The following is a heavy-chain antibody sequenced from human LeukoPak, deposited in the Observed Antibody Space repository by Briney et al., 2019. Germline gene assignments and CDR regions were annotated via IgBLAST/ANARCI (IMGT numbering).Heavy chain of an antibody. V-gene: IGHV3-53*01. CDR3: ARGDHNWNDAGGLDP. Sequence: GGSLRLSCAASGFTVSSNYMSWVRQAPGTGLEWVSIIHNNGITHYADSVKGRFTLSRDNSKNKLYLQMNSLRVEDTAVYFCARGDHNWNDAGGLDPWGQGTLVTVSS. D-gene: IGHD1-1*01. J-gene: IGHJ5*02. CDR1: GFTVSSNY. CDR2: IHNNGIT.